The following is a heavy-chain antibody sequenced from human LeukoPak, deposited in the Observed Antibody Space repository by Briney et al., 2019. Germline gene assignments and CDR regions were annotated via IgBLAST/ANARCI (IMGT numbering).Heavy chain of an antibody. CDR3: GGGIAAHYYDMDV. V-gene: IGHV4-34*01. CDR2: INHSGST. Sequence: LETLSLTCAVYGGSFSGYYWSWIRQPPGKGLEWIGEINHSGSTNYNPSLKSRVTISVDTSKNQFSLKLSSVTAADTAVYYCGGGIAAHYYDMDVWGQVTTVTVSS. CDR1: GGSFSGYY. J-gene: IGHJ6*02. D-gene: IGHD6-6*01.